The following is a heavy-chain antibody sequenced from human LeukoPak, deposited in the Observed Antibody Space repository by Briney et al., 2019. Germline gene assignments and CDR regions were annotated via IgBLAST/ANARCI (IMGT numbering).Heavy chain of an antibody. Sequence: GRSLRLSCATSGFTFSSYTMHWVRQAPGKGLVWVSRINSDGSSTSYADSVKGRFTISRDNAKNTLYLQMNSLRAEDTAVYYCARDYGDSLNWFDPWGQGTLVTVSS. J-gene: IGHJ5*02. CDR2: INSDGSST. CDR1: GFTFSSYT. D-gene: IGHD4-17*01. CDR3: ARDYGDSLNWFDP. V-gene: IGHV3-74*01.